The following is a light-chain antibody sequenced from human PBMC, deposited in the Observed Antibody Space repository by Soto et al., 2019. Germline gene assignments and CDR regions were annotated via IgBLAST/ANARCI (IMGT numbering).Light chain of an antibody. CDR2: DVN. Sequence: QSALTQPRSVSGSPGQSVAISCAGTSSDVGAYNYVSWYQQHPGKAPKLMIYDVNKRPSGVPDRFSASKSGNTASLTISGLQAEDEADYYCCSYAGSTRVFGGGTKLTVL. CDR3: CSYAGSTRV. CDR1: SSDVGAYNY. V-gene: IGLV2-11*01. J-gene: IGLJ2*01.